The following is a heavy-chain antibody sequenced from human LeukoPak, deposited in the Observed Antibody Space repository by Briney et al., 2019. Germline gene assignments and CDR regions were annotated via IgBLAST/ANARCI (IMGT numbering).Heavy chain of an antibody. Sequence: ASVKVSCKASGYTFTGYYMHWVRQAPGQGLEWMGWINPNSGGTNYAQKFQGRVTMTRDTSISTAYMELSRLRSDDTAVYYCARVHNHSENRNNLPYFDYWGQGTLVTVSS. CDR2: INPNSGGT. J-gene: IGHJ4*02. CDR1: GYTFTGYY. D-gene: IGHD3-16*02. CDR3: ARVHNHSENRNNLPYFDY. V-gene: IGHV1-2*02.